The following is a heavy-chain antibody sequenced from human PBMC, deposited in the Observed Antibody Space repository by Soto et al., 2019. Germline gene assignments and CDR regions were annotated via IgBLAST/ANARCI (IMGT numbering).Heavy chain of an antibody. V-gene: IGHV6-1*01. Sequence: SQTLSLTCAISGDSVSSNSAAWNWIRQSPSRGLEWLGRTYYRSKWYNDYAVSVKSRITINPDTSKNQCSLQLNSVTPEDTAVYYCARADIVATIDELYYYYGMDVWGQGTTVTVSS. J-gene: IGHJ6*02. CDR2: TYYRSKWYN. D-gene: IGHD5-12*01. CDR3: ARADIVATIDELYYYYGMDV. CDR1: GDSVSSNSAA.